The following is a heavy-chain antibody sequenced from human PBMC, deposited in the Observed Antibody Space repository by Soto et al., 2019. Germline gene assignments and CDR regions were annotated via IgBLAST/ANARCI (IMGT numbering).Heavy chain of an antibody. V-gene: IGHV4-4*07. CDR1: GASITSSSY. J-gene: IGHJ4*02. CDR3: ARRMTPPGAPAWYYFDS. CDR2: FSLSGTT. D-gene: IGHD2-8*02. Sequence: SETLSLTCTVSGASITSSSYWSWIRQPAGKGLEWIGRFSLSGTTNYNPSLRSRVTMSADVSKNQFSLRLTSVTAADTALYYCARRMTPPGAPAWYYFDSWGQGTLVTVSS.